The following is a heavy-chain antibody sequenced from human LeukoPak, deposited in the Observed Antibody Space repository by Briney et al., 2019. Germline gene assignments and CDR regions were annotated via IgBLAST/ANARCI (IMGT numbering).Heavy chain of an antibody. V-gene: IGHV4-4*02. Sequence: PSGTLSLTWAVSGGSISSSNWWSWVRQPPGKGLEWIGEIYHSGSTNYNPSLKSRVTISVDKSKNQFSLKLSSVTAADTAVYYCARVGLGITMVRGEHFDYWGQGTLVTVSS. J-gene: IGHJ4*02. CDR2: IYHSGST. CDR1: GGSISSSNW. D-gene: IGHD3-10*01. CDR3: ARVGLGITMVRGEHFDY.